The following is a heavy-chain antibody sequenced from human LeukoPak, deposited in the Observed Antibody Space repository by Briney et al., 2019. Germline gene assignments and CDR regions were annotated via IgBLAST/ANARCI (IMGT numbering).Heavy chain of an antibody. J-gene: IGHJ4*02. CDR2: INHSGST. CDR1: GGSFSGYY. V-gene: IGHV4-34*01. CDR3: ARGRSFERRDY. Sequence: PSETLSLTCAVYGGSFSGYYWSWIRQPPGKGLEWIGEINHSGSTNYNPSLKSRVTISVDTSKNQFSLKLSSVTAADTAVYYCARGRSFERRDYWGQGTLVTVSS. D-gene: IGHD1-1*01.